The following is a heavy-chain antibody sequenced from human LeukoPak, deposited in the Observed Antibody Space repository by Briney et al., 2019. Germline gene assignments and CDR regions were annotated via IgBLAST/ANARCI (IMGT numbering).Heavy chain of an antibody. Sequence: GGSLRLSCAASGFTFSNYAMHWVRQAPGKGLEWVAVISYDGSDKYYADSVKGRFTISRDNSKNTLYLQMNSLRPEDTAVYYCVRDYCSGGSCWGYYGMDVWGQGTTVTVSS. CDR1: GFTFSNYA. V-gene: IGHV3-30-3*01. D-gene: IGHD2-15*01. CDR2: ISYDGSDK. J-gene: IGHJ6*02. CDR3: VRDYCSGGSCWGYYGMDV.